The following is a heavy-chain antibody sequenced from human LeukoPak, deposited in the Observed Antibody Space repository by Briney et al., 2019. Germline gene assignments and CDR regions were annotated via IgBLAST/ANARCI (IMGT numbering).Heavy chain of an antibody. Sequence: GASVKVSCKASGYSFTSYAISWVRQAPGQGPEWMGWISAYNGNTNYAQKLQDRVTMTTDTSTSTAYMELRSLRSDDPAVYYCARDLGNRTPPREYWGQGALVTVSS. CDR2: ISAYNGNT. CDR1: GYSFTSYA. V-gene: IGHV1-18*01. CDR3: ARDLGNRTPPREY. D-gene: IGHD1-1*01. J-gene: IGHJ4*02.